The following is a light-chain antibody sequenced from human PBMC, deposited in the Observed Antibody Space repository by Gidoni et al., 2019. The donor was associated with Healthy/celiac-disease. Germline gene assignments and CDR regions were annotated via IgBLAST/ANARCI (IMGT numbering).Light chain of an antibody. CDR1: RSNIGSNY. CDR3: AAWDASLSGPV. J-gene: IGLJ3*02. Sequence: QSVLTQPPSASGTPRQRVTISCSGSRSNIGSNYVYWYQQLPGTAPKLLIYRNNQRPSGVPDRFSGSKSGTSASLAISGLRSEDEADYYCAAWDASLSGPVFGGGTKLTVL. V-gene: IGLV1-47*01. CDR2: RNN.